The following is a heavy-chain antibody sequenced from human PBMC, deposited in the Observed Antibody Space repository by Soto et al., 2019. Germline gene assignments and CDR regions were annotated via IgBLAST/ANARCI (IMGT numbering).Heavy chain of an antibody. J-gene: IGHJ4*02. CDR3: ARDIGFDYVN. Sequence: RRLSCAVSGFNVMSYWMSWVRQAPGKGLEWVASIKEDGSEIYYSHSVRGRFSISRDSAGNALHLTMNYLSAEDTGVYFCARDIGFDYVNWGQGTLVTVSS. V-gene: IGHV3-7*01. CDR1: GFNVMSYW. CDR2: IKEDGSEI. D-gene: IGHD3-16*01.